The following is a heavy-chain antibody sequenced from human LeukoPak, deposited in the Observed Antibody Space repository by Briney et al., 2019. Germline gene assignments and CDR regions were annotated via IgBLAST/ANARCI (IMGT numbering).Heavy chain of an antibody. V-gene: IGHV3-15*01. D-gene: IGHD3-9*01. J-gene: IGHJ6*02. Sequence: PGGSLRLSCAASGLTLSYAWMSWVCQAPGKGLEWVGRIKSKTDGGTTDYPAPVKGRFTISRDDSKNTLYLQMNSLKTEDTAVYYCTTDYDILTGPAPYYYYGMDVWGQGTTVTVSS. CDR1: GLTLSYAW. CDR2: IKSKTDGGTT. CDR3: TTDYDILTGPAPYYYYGMDV.